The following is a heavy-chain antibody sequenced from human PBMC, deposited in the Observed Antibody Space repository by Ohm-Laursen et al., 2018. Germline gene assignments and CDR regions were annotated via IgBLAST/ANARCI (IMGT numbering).Heavy chain of an antibody. V-gene: IGHV3-9*01. Sequence: SLRLSCAASGFTFDDYAMHWVRQAPGKGLEWVSGISWNSGSIGYADSVKGRFTISRDNAKNSLYLQMNSLRAEDTALYYCARAGVTIFGVVIPGWFDPWGQGTLVTVSS. D-gene: IGHD3-3*01. J-gene: IGHJ5*02. CDR1: GFTFDDYA. CDR3: ARAGVTIFGVVIPGWFDP. CDR2: ISWNSGSI.